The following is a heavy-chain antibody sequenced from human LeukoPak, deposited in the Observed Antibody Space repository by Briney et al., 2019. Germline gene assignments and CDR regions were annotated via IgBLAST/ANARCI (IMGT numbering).Heavy chain of an antibody. CDR3: AKDRSRGELYYYGMDV. D-gene: IGHD1-26*01. Sequence: AGGSLRLSCAASGFTFSTYDMYWVRQAPGKGLEWVAVISYDGNNEYYANSVRGRFTISRDNSKNTVFLQMNSLRAEDTAVYYCAKDRSRGELYYYGMDVWGQGTTVTVSS. V-gene: IGHV3-30*04. CDR1: GFTFSTYD. J-gene: IGHJ6*02. CDR2: ISYDGNNE.